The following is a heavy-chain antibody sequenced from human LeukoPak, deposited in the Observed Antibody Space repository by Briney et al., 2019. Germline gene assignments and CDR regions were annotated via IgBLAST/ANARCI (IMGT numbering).Heavy chain of an antibody. V-gene: IGHV4-34*01. Sequence: SETLSLTCAVYGGSFSVYYWSWIRQPPGKGLEWIGEINHSGSTNYNPSLKSRATISVDTSKNQFSLKLSSVTAADTAVYYCARGLVSLWWLDYFDYWGQGTLVTVSS. J-gene: IGHJ4*02. D-gene: IGHD2-21*01. CDR3: ARGLVSLWWLDYFDY. CDR1: GGSFSVYY. CDR2: INHSGST.